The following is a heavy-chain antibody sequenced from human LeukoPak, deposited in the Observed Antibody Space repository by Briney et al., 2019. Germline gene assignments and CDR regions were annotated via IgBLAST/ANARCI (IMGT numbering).Heavy chain of an antibody. CDR2: IIPIFGTA. CDR3: ARDDMXRXVYFXY. J-gene: IGHJ4*01. Sequence: EASVKVSCKASGGTFSSYAISWVRQAPGQGLEWMGGIIPIFGTANYAQKFQGRVTITTDESTSTAYMELSSLRSEDPAVYYCARDDMXRXVYFXYWGXXXLV. V-gene: IGHV1-69*05. D-gene: IGHD3-10*01. CDR1: GGTFSSYA.